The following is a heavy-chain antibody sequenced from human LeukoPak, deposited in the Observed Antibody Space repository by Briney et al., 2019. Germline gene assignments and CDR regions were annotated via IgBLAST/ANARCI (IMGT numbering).Heavy chain of an antibody. CDR3: ARDGGATMVRGVATYDS. V-gene: IGHV3-48*04. CDR2: ISSSSSTI. D-gene: IGHD3-10*01. J-gene: IGHJ4*02. CDR1: GFTFSSYS. Sequence: GGSLRLSCAASGFTFSSYSMNWVRQAPGKGLEWVSYISSSSSTIYYADSVKGRFTISRDNAKNSLYLQMNSLRAEDTAVYYCARDGGATMVRGVATYDSWGQGTLVTVSS.